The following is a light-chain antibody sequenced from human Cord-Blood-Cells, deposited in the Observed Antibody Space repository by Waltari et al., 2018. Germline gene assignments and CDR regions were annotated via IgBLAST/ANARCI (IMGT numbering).Light chain of an antibody. CDR3: QQYGSSRT. CDR1: QSVSSSY. Sequence: IVLTQSPGTLSLSPGERATLSCRGSQSVSSSYLAWYQQKPGQAPRLLIYGASSPATDITDTFSGSGSGTDFTLTISRLEPEDVAVYYCQQYGSSRTFGQGTKVEIK. J-gene: IGKJ1*01. V-gene: IGKV3-20*01. CDR2: GAS.